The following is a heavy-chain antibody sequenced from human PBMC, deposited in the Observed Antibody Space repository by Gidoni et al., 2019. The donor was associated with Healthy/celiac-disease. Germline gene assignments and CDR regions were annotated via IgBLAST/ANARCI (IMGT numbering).Heavy chain of an antibody. CDR1: GFTFSSYS. D-gene: IGHD6-13*01. J-gene: IGHJ2*01. V-gene: IGHV3-21*01. CDR2: ISSSSSYI. Sequence: EVQLVESGGGLVKPGGSLSLSCAASGFTFSSYSMNWVRQAPGKGLEWVSSISSSSSYIYYADSVKGRFTISRDNAKNSLYLQMNSLRAEDTAVYYCARDPRIAAAGSYWYFDLWGRGTLVTVSS. CDR3: ARDPRIAAAGSYWYFDL.